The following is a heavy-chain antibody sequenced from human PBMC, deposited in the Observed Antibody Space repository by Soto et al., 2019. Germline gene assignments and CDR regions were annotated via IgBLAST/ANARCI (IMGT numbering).Heavy chain of an antibody. CDR1: GFTVSSNY. CDR3: ARDVGGEGATAFDY. V-gene: IGHV3-66*01. D-gene: IGHD1-26*01. Sequence: EVQLVESGGGLVQPGGSLRLSCAASGFTVSSNYMSWVRQAPGKGLEWVSVFYSGTSTYYADSVKGRFTISRDNSKNTLYLQMNSLRAEDTALYYCARDVGGEGATAFDYWGQGMLVTVSS. CDR2: FYSGTST. J-gene: IGHJ4*02.